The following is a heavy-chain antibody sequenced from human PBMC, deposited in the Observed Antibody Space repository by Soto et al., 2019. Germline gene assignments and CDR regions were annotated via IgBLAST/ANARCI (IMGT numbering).Heavy chain of an antibody. J-gene: IGHJ4*02. CDR1: GFTFSSYA. Sequence: GGSLRLSCAASGFTFSSYAMSWVRQAPGKGLEWVAVISYDGSNKYYADSVKGRFTISRDNSKNTLYLQMNSLRAEDTAVYYCAKEYSSSWPFDYWGQGTLVTVSS. D-gene: IGHD6-13*01. V-gene: IGHV3-30*18. CDR2: ISYDGSNK. CDR3: AKEYSSSWPFDY.